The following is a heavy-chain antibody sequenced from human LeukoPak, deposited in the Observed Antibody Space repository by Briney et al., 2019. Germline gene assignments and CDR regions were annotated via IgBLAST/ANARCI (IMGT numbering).Heavy chain of an antibody. CDR1: GFTFSFYG. CDR2: ISDDGSTK. CDR3: ASEHYYGSGSYYPPFDY. D-gene: IGHD3-10*01. V-gene: IGHV3-30*03. Sequence: GGSLRLSCAASGFTFSFYGIHWVRQAPGKGLEWVAVISDDGSTKYYSDSVKGRFTISRDNAKNSLYLQMNSLRAEDTALYHCASEHYYGSGSYYPPFDYWGQGTLVTVSS. J-gene: IGHJ4*02.